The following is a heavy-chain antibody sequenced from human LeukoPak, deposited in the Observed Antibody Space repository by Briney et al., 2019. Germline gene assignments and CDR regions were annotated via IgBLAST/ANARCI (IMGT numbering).Heavy chain of an antibody. V-gene: IGHV1-69*05. CDR1: GGTFSSYA. CDR2: IIPIFGTA. CDR3: ARKRSSGSYSYAFDI. D-gene: IGHD1-26*01. J-gene: IGHJ3*02. Sequence: EASVKVSCKASGGTFSSYAISWVRQAPGQGLEWMGGIIPIFGTANYAQKFQGRVTITTDESTSTAYMELSSLRSEDTAVYYCARKRSSGSYSYAFDIWGQGTMVTVSS.